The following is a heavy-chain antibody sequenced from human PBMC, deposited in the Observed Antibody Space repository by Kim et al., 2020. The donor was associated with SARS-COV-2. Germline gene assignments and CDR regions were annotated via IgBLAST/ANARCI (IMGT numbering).Heavy chain of an antibody. CDR2: IYYSGST. D-gene: IGHD6-19*01. Sequence: SETLSLTCTVSGGSISSSSYYWGWIRQPPGKGLEWIGSIYYSGSTYYNPSLKSRVTISVDTSKNQFSLKLSSVTAADTAVYYCARETDPYAYSSGWYSAFDIWGQGTMVTVSS. V-gene: IGHV4-39*07. CDR1: GGSISSSSYY. CDR3: ARETDPYAYSSGWYSAFDI. J-gene: IGHJ3*02.